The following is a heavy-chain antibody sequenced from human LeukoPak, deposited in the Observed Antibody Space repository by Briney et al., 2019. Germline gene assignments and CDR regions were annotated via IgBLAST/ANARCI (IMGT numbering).Heavy chain of an antibody. V-gene: IGHV5-10-1*01. J-gene: IGHJ3*02. CDR2: IDPSDSDT. CDR1: GYSFTSYW. Sequence: GESLKISCKGSGYSFTSYWISWVRQMPGKGLEWMGKIDPSDSDTNYRPSFQGHVTISADKSISTASLQWSSLKASDTATYYRARHLTRGDAFDIWGQGTMVTVS. CDR3: ARHLTRGDAFDI. D-gene: IGHD4/OR15-4a*01.